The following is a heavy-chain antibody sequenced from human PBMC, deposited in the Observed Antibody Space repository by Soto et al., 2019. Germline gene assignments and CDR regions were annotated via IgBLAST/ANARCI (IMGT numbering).Heavy chain of an antibody. J-gene: IGHJ1*01. D-gene: IGHD6-25*01. V-gene: IGHV1-69*01. CDR3: ARSGYYINDFHH. Sequence: QVQLVQSGADVEKPGCSVKLSCVASGCTFSSYAMSWARQAPGKGLEWMARIIPICGTTNYAQYVQGRFTITADDATNTAYLQLNSLRVEDTAVYYCARSGYYINDFHHWGQGTLVTVSS. CDR2: IIPICGTT. CDR1: GCTFSSYA.